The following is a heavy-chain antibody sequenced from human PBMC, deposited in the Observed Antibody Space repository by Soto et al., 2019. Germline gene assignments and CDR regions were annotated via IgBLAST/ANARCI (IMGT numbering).Heavy chain of an antibody. J-gene: IGHJ3*01. Sequence: QVQLVESGGGVFQPGRSLRLSCAASGFSFSRYGIHWVRQAPGKGLEWVAVISYDESTTFYADSVKGRFTISRDNSKNTLFLQMNSLRPEDTAVYYCSKAMIGSYDSDAFDVWGQRTMVTVSS. D-gene: IGHD3-22*01. CDR3: SKAMIGSYDSDAFDV. V-gene: IGHV3-30*18. CDR1: GFSFSRYG. CDR2: ISYDESTT.